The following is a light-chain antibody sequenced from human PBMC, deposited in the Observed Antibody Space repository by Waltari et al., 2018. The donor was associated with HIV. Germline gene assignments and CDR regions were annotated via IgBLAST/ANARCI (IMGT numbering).Light chain of an antibody. CDR3: SSYGDNIRVL. CDR1: SSDIGAYDS. CDR2: EVT. J-gene: IGLJ2*01. V-gene: IGLV2-8*01. Sequence: QSALTQPPSASGSLGQSVTISCTGSSSDIGAYDSASWFQQHPHSAPKLLLYEVTKPPSGVPDRCSGSRSGDTAFLSVSGLQPDDSAAYFCSSYGDNIRVLFGGGTNLTVL.